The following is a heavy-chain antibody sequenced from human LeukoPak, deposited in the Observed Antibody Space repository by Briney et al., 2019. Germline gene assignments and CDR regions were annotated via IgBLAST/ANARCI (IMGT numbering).Heavy chain of an antibody. Sequence: NTSETLSLTCGVSGGSISNTNWWPWVRQPPGKGLEWIGEVNLQGSTNYNPSLKSRVAISVDRSRNQIVLELSSVTAADTAVYYCAREILGGFNPGAYWGQGTLVTVSS. CDR3: AREILGGFNPGAY. CDR1: GGSISNTNW. V-gene: IGHV4-4*02. J-gene: IGHJ4*02. CDR2: VNLQGST. D-gene: IGHD1-14*01.